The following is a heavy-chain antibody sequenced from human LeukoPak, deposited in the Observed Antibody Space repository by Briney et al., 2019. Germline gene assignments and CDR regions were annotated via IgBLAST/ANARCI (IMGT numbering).Heavy chain of an antibody. CDR2: IYYSGST. Sequence: SQTLSLTCTVSGGSISSGDYYWSWIRQPPGKGLEWIGYIYYSGSTYYNPSLKSRVTISVDTSKNQFSLELSSVTAADTAVYYCARGWVGNNFDYWGQGTLVTVSS. CDR3: ARGWVGNNFDY. J-gene: IGHJ4*02. CDR1: GGSISSGDYY. V-gene: IGHV4-30-4*01. D-gene: IGHD5-24*01.